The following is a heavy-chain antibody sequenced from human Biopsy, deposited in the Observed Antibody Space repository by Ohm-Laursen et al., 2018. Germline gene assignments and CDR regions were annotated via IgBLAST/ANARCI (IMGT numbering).Heavy chain of an antibody. D-gene: IGHD3-22*01. CDR2: ISWSSDSI. CDR1: GFRFDHTG. J-gene: IGHJ3*02. V-gene: IGHV3-9*01. Sequence: SLRLSCTASGFRFDHTGMHWVRQGPGTGLEWVAGISWSSDSITYAKSVTGRFTISRDNGENSLYLQMNSLRPEDTALYYCTKNTQWEGSGYLDAFHIWGHGAMVTVSS. CDR3: TKNTQWEGSGYLDAFHI.